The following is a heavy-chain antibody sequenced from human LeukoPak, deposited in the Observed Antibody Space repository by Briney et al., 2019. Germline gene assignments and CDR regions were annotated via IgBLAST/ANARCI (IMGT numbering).Heavy chain of an antibody. V-gene: IGHV1-3*01. CDR3: ARKQGSYSSSSYWFDP. CDR2: INAGNGNT. D-gene: IGHD6-6*01. J-gene: IGHJ5*02. Sequence: GASVKVSCKASGYTFTSYAMHWVRQAPGQRLEWMGWINAGNGNTKYSQKFQGRVTITRDTSASTAYMELSSLRSEDTAVYYCARKQGSYSSSSYWFDPWGQGTLVTVSS. CDR1: GYTFTSYA.